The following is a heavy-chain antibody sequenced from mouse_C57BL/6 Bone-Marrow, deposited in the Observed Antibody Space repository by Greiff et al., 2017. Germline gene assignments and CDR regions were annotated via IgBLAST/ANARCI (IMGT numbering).Heavy chain of an antibody. CDR3: ARGAVGDYFDY. J-gene: IGHJ2*01. D-gene: IGHD1-1*01. CDR2: NDPSDSYT. CDR1: GYTFTSYW. Sequence: QVQLQQPGAELVMPGASVKLSCKASGYTFTSYWMHWVKQRPGQGLEWIGENDPSDSYTNYNQKFKGKSTLTVDKSSSTAYMQLSSLTSEDSAVYYCARGAVGDYFDYWGRGTTLTVSS. V-gene: IGHV1-69*01.